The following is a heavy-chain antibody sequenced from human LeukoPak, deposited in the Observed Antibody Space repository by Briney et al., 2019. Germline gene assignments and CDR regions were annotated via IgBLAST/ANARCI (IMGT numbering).Heavy chain of an antibody. CDR3: AKALLRAVAGTGDDY. J-gene: IGHJ4*02. V-gene: IGHV3-30-3*01. D-gene: IGHD6-19*01. CDR1: GFTFSSYA. CDR2: ISYDGSNK. Sequence: GGSLRLSCAASGFTFSSYAMHWVRQAPGKGLEWVAVISYDGSNKYYADSVKGRFTISRDNSKNTLYLQMNSLRAEDTAVYYCAKALLRAVAGTGDDYWGQGTLVTVSS.